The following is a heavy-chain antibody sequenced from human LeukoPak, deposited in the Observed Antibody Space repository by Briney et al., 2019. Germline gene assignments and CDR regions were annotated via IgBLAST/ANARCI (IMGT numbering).Heavy chain of an antibody. CDR2: ISARNGNR. V-gene: IGHV1-18*01. J-gene: IGHJ4*02. CDR3: ARDGDGHNYGLIDF. CDR1: GYSFSSYG. Sequence: ASVKVSCKPSGYSFSSYGFSWVRQAPGQGLEWMAWISARNGNRNFAQKLQDRVLLTTDTSTNTAYMELRSLKSDDTAVYYCARDGDGHNYGLIDFWGQGTLVSVSS. D-gene: IGHD5-24*01.